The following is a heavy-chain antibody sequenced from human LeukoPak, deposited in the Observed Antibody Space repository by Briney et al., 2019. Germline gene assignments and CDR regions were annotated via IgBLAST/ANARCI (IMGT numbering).Heavy chain of an antibody. J-gene: IGHJ3*02. CDR1: GFNFDDYA. CDR3: AKDMGRWLRNDAFDI. Sequence: PGGSLRLSCAASGFNFDDYAMHWVRQAPGKGLEWVSGISWNSGSIAYADSVKGRFTISRDNAKNSLYLQMTSLLAEDMALYLCAKDMGRWLRNDAFDIWGQGTMVTVSS. V-gene: IGHV3-9*03. CDR2: ISWNSGSI. D-gene: IGHD5-24*01.